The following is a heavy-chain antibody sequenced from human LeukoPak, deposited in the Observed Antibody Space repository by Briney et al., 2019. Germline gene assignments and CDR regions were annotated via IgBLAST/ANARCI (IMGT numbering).Heavy chain of an antibody. CDR3: AKDAPHDFWSGLPLY. J-gene: IGHJ4*02. CDR2: IRYDGSNK. D-gene: IGHD3-3*01. CDR1: GFTFSSYG. V-gene: IGHV3-30*02. Sequence: PGGSLRLSCAASGFTFSSYGMHWVRQAPGKGLEWVAFIRYDGSNKYCADSVKGRFTISRDNSKNTLYLQMNSLRAEDTAVYYCAKDAPHDFWSGLPLYWGQGTLVTVSS.